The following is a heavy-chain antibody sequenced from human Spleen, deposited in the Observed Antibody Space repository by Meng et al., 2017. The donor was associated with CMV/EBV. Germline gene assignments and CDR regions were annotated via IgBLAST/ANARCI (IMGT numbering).Heavy chain of an antibody. CDR2: IHPDRGGT. J-gene: IGHJ6*02. V-gene: IGHV1-2*02. CDR3: ARDDLSYGMDV. Sequence: ASVKVSCKTSGYPFTTYYVHWVRQAPGQGLEWMGWIHPDRGGTRLAQKFQDRVTMTSDTSISTAYMELSRLRSDDTAVYYCARDDLSYGMDVWGQGTTVTVSS. CDR1: GYPFTTYY.